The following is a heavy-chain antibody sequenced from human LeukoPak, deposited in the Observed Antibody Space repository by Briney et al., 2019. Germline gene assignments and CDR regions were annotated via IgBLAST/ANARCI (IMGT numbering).Heavy chain of an antibody. CDR2: VNESGGT. Sequence: SETLSLTCAVYIDSFSNYHWNWIRQTPAKGLEWIGEVNESGGTNISPSLKSRVTISVDTSKNQSSLKLSSVTAADTAVYYCARASLSIAARLDYWGQGTLVTVSS. V-gene: IGHV4-34*01. CDR3: ARASLSIAARLDY. J-gene: IGHJ4*02. CDR1: IDSFSNYH. D-gene: IGHD6-6*01.